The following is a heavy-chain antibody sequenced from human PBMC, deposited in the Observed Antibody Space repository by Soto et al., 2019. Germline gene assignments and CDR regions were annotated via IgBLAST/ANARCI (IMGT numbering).Heavy chain of an antibody. J-gene: IGHJ4*02. V-gene: IGHV4-4*02. CDR3: ARGLGGVSLDYFDL. D-gene: IGHD3-16*01. Sequence: PSETLSLTCDVPGGSISSSDWWSWVRQPPGKGLEWIGEIYHSGSTNYNPSLQRRVAFSVDTSKTRFSLKLTSVTVADTAVYYCARGLGGVSLDYFDLWGQGSLVTVSS. CDR2: IYHSGST. CDR1: GGSISSSDW.